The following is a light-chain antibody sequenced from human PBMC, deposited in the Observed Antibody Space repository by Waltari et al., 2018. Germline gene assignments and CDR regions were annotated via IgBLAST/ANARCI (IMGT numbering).Light chain of an antibody. J-gene: IGLJ2*01. CDR3: SSYTISNTRL. Sequence: QSALTQPASVSGSPGPSITIPCTGTSRDVGNYTHVPWYQQHPGRAPQLMICDVSNRPSGVSNRFSGSKSGNTASLTISGLQAEDEADYYCSSYTISNTRLFGGGTKLTVL. CDR1: SRDVGNYTH. CDR2: DVS. V-gene: IGLV2-14*03.